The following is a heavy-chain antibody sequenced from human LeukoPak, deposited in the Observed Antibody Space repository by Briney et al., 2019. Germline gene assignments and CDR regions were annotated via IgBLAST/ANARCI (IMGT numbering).Heavy chain of an antibody. V-gene: IGHV4-34*01. D-gene: IGHD3-10*01. CDR3: ARRSVRGVIITLYYFDY. J-gene: IGHJ4*02. CDR2: INHSGST. Sequence: SETLSLTCAVYGGSFSGYYWSWIRQPPGKGLEWIGEINHSGSTNYNPSLKSRVTISVDTSKNQFSLKLSSVTAADTAVYYCARRSVRGVIITLYYFDYWGQGTLVTVSS. CDR1: GGSFSGYY.